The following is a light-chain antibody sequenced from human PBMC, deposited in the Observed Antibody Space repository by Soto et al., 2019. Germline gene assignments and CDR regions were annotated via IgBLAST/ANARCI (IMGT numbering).Light chain of an antibody. CDR1: QSIVFSDGNAY. CDR2: RAS. CDR3: MQGTHWPPT. V-gene: IGKV2-30*01. Sequence: DVVMTQSPLSLPVTLGQPASISCRSSQSIVFSDGNAYLSWFQQRPGQSPRRLIYRASNRDTGVPDGFSGSGSGTDCTLHIDRVEAEEVGIYYCMQGTHWPPTFGRGTRVEIK. J-gene: IGKJ1*01.